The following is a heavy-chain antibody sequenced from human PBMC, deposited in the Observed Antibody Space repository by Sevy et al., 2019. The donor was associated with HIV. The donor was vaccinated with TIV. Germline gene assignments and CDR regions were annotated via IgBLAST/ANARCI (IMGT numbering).Heavy chain of an antibody. Sequence: ASVKVSCNTSGYTFNSYVITWVRQAPGQGLEWMGWINAYNGNTDYAQKLQGRVTMTTDTSTNTAYMELRSLRSDDTAVYYWASSSIGIDYYYGMDVWGQGTTVTVSS. D-gene: IGHD3-22*01. CDR3: ASSSIGIDYYYGMDV. J-gene: IGHJ6*02. CDR1: GYTFNSYV. CDR2: INAYNGNT. V-gene: IGHV1-18*01.